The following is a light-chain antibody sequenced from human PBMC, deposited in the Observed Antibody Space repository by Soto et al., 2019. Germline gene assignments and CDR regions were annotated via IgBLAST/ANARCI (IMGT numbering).Light chain of an antibody. CDR2: YAS. CDR1: QSISSW. V-gene: IGKV1-5*01. Sequence: DIQMTQSPSTLSASVGDRVTITCRASQSISSWLAWYQQKPGKAPKFLIYYASTLQSGVPSRFSGSRSGTEFTLTISSLQPDDFATYYCQHYYNYSPWTFGQGTKVEIK. CDR3: QHYYNYSPWT. J-gene: IGKJ1*01.